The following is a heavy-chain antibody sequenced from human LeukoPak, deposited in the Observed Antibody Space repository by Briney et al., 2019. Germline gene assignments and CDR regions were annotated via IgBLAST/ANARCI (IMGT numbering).Heavy chain of an antibody. D-gene: IGHD2-2*01. V-gene: IGHV4-61*02. CDR3: ARVSTSYYYYMDV. J-gene: IGHJ6*03. CDR1: GGSISSGGYY. Sequence: SETLSLTCTVSGGSISSGGYYWSWIRQPAGKGLEWIGRIYTSGSTNYNPSLKSRVTMSVDTSKNQFSLKLSSVTAADTAVYYCARVSTSYYYYMDVWGKGTTVTVSS. CDR2: IYTSGST.